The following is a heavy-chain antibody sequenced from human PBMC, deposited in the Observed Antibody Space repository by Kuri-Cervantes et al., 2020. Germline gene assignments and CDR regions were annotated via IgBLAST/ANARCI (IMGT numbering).Heavy chain of an antibody. CDR3: ARDVPYYDFWSGWEPSNYYYGMDV. Sequence: ASVKVSCKASGYTFTSSGISWVRQAPGQGLEWMGWISAYNGNTNYAQKLQGRVTMTTDTSTSTAYMELSRLRSDDTAVYYCARDVPYYDFWSGWEPSNYYYGMDVWGQGTTVTVSS. D-gene: IGHD3-3*01. CDR2: ISAYNGNT. V-gene: IGHV1-18*01. CDR1: GYTFTSSG. J-gene: IGHJ6*02.